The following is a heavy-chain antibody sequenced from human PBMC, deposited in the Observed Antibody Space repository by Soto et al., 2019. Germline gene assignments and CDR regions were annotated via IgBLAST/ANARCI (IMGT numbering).Heavy chain of an antibody. CDR2: IWYDGSNK. V-gene: IGHV3-33*01. CDR3: ARERYYDILTGYYFDY. Sequence: GGSPRLSCAASGFTFSSYGMHWVRQAPGKGLEWVAVIWYDGSNKYYADSVKGRFTISRDNSKNTLYLQMNSLRAEDTAVYYCARERYYDILTGYYFDYWGQGTLVTVSS. D-gene: IGHD3-9*01. CDR1: GFTFSSYG. J-gene: IGHJ4*02.